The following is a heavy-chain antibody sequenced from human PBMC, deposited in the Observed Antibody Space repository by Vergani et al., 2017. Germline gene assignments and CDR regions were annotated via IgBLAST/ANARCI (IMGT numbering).Heavy chain of an antibody. D-gene: IGHD2-2*01. CDR2: IYYSGST. Sequence: QVQLQQWGAGLVKPSQTLSLTCTVSGGSISSGDYYWSWIRQPPGKGLEWIGYIYYSGSTYYNPSLKSRVTISVDTSKNQFSLKLSSVTAADTAVYYWARGHRRIVVVPAVNNWFDPWGQGTLVTVSS. CDR3: ARGHRRIVVVPAVNNWFDP. V-gene: IGHV4-30-4*08. CDR1: GGSISSGDYY. J-gene: IGHJ5*02.